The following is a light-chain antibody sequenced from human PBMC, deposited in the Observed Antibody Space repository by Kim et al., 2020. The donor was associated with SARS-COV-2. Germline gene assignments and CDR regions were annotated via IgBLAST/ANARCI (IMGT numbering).Light chain of an antibody. CDR1: QTISNY. V-gene: IGKV1-39*01. Sequence: DIQMTQSPSSLSASVGDRVTITCRASQTISNYLNWYQQKPGKATNLLIFTASSLQSGVPSRFSGSGSGTDFTLTISSLQPEDFATYYCQQSYSTPITFGQGTRLEFK. CDR2: TAS. J-gene: IGKJ5*01. CDR3: QQSYSTPIT.